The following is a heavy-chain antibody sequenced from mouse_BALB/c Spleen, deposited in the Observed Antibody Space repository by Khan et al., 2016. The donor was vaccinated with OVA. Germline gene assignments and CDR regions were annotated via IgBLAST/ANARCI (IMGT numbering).Heavy chain of an antibody. CDR1: GFSLTNYG. CDR2: IWSDGST. J-gene: IGHJ4*01. Sequence: QVQLKESGPGLVAPSQSLSITCTISGFSLTNYGVHWVRQPPGKGLEWLAVIWSDGSTTYNSALKSRLTITKDNSKSQVFLKMNRLQTDDTAIYFCARQPYYHYNVMDYWGQGTSVTGSS. D-gene: IGHD2-10*01. CDR3: ARQPYYHYNVMDY. V-gene: IGHV2-6-1*01.